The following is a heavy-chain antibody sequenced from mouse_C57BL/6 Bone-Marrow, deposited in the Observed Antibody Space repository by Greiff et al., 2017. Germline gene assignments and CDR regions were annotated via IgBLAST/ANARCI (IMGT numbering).Heavy chain of an antibody. CDR3: ASAPRSSSGLFAY. J-gene: IGHJ3*01. CDR2: LWGVGST. CDR1: GFSLTSYG. D-gene: IGHD3-2*02. V-gene: IGHV2-6*01. Sequence: VMLVESGPGLVAPSQSLSITCTVSGFSLTSYGVDWVRQSPGKGLEWLGVLWGVGSTNYNSALKSRLSISKDNSKSQVFLKMNSLQTDDTAMYYCASAPRSSSGLFAYWGQGTLVTVSA.